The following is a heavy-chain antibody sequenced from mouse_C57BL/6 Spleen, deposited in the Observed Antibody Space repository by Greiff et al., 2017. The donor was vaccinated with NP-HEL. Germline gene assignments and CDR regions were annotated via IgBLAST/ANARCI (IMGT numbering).Heavy chain of an antibody. J-gene: IGHJ2*01. V-gene: IGHV14-3*01. CDR1: GFNIQNTY. CDR2: IDPANGNT. D-gene: IGHD2-1*01. Sequence: VQLQQSVAELVRPGASVKLSCTVSGFNIQNTYMHWVKQRPEQGLEWIGRIDPANGNTKYAPKFQGKATITADTSSNTAYLQLSSLTSEDTAIYYCAHGNGFDYWGQGTTLTVSS. CDR3: AHGNGFDY.